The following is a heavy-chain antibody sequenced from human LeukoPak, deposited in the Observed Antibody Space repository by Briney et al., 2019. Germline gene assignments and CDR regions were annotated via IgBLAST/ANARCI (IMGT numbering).Heavy chain of an antibody. CDR2: IYYSGST. D-gene: IGHD2-15*01. J-gene: IGHJ2*01. Sequence: SETLSLTCTVSGGSIRSHYWSWIRQPPGKGLEWIGYIYYSGSTNYNPSLKSRVTMSVDTSKNQFYLRLSSVTAADTAVYYCARVLVGALRYCSRGACPFDLWGRGTLVTVSS. CDR3: ARVLVGALRYCSRGACPFDL. CDR1: GGSIRSHY. V-gene: IGHV4-59*11.